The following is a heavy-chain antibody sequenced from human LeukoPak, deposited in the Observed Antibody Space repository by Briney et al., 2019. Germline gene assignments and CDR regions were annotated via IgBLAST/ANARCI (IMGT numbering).Heavy chain of an antibody. CDR2: INTNTGNP. J-gene: IGHJ3*02. CDR3: ARGNVLRFLEWLLYGEAFDI. CDR1: GYTFTSYA. Sequence: ASVKVSCKASGYTFTSYAMNWVRQAPGQGLEWMGWINTNTGNPTYAQGFTGRFVFSLDTSVSTAYLQISSLKAEDTAVYYCARGNVLRFLEWLLYGEAFDIWGQGTMVTVSS. D-gene: IGHD3-3*01. V-gene: IGHV7-4-1*02.